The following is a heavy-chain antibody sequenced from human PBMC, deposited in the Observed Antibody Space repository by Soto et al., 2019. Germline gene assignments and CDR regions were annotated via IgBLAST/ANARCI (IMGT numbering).Heavy chain of an antibody. D-gene: IGHD6-19*01. Sequence: GGSLRLSCAASGFTFSYYSMNWVRQAPGKGLEWVSYISSSSSTIYYADSVRGRFTISRDNAKNSLYLQMNSLRDEDTAVYYCVRSGYSSGWYYSDYWGQGTLVTVS. CDR3: VRSGYSSGWYYSDY. CDR2: ISSSSSTI. J-gene: IGHJ4*02. V-gene: IGHV3-48*02. CDR1: GFTFSYYS.